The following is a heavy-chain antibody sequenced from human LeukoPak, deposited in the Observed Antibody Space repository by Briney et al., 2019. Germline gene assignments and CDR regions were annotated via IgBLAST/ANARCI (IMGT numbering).Heavy chain of an antibody. CDR3: AKDDDSSGYSDYYFDY. Sequence: TGGSLRLSCAASGFTVSSNYMSWVRQAPGKGLEWVSVIYSGGSTYYADSVKGRFTISRDNSKNTLYLQMNSLRAEDTAVYYCAKDDDSSGYSDYYFDYWGQGTLVTVSS. J-gene: IGHJ4*02. CDR1: GFTVSSNY. D-gene: IGHD3-22*01. CDR2: IYSGGST. V-gene: IGHV3-53*01.